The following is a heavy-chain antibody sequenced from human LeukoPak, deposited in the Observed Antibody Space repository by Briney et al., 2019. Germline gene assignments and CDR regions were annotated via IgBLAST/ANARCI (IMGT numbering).Heavy chain of an antibody. J-gene: IGHJ3*02. D-gene: IGHD3-10*01. CDR1: GGTFSSYA. Sequence: GGSVTVSCKASGGTFSSYAISWVRQAPGQGLEWMGGIIPIFGTANYAQKFQGRVTITADKSTSTAYMELSSLRSEDTAVYYCASEYGSGSYYNAAFDIWGQGTMVTVSS. CDR2: IIPIFGTA. CDR3: ASEYGSGSYYNAAFDI. V-gene: IGHV1-69*06.